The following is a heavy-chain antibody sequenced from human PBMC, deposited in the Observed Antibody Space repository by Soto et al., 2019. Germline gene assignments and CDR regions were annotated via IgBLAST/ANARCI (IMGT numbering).Heavy chain of an antibody. CDR2: MSNSGST. CDR1: GGSISSYY. D-gene: IGHD3-22*01. Sequence: PSETLSLTCTVSGGSISSYYWTWIRQPPGKGLEWIGYMSNSGSTNYNPSLKSRVTISVDTYKNQFSLKLSSVTAADTAVYYCARLGSMTVDYWGQGTLVTVS. CDR3: ARLGSMTVDY. J-gene: IGHJ4*02. V-gene: IGHV4-59*01.